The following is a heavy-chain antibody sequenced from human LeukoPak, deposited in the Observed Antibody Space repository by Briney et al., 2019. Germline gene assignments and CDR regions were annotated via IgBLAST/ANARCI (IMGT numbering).Heavy chain of an antibody. D-gene: IGHD2-21*02. CDR1: GGSFSGYY. V-gene: IGHV4-34*09. CDR2: INHSGST. CDR3: ARARRCGGDCYGTFDY. Sequence: SETLSLTCAVYGGSFSGYYWSWIRQPPGKGLEWIGEINHSGSTSYNPSLKSRVTISVDTSKNQFSVKLSSVTAADTAVYYCARARRCGGDCYGTFDYWGQGTLVTVSS. J-gene: IGHJ4*02.